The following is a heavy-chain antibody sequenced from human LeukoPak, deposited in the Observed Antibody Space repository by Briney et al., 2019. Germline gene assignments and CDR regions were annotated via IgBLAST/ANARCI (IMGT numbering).Heavy chain of an antibody. CDR3: ASTLGATGYYYMDV. D-gene: IGHD1-26*01. J-gene: IGHJ6*03. CDR2: ISYDGSNK. V-gene: IGHV3-30-3*01. CDR1: GFTFSSYA. Sequence: GGSLRLSCAASGFTFSSYAMHWVRQAPGKGLEWVAVISYDGSNKYYADSVKGRFTTSRDNSKNTLYLQMNSLRAEDTAVYYCASTLGATGYYYMDVWGKGTTVTVSS.